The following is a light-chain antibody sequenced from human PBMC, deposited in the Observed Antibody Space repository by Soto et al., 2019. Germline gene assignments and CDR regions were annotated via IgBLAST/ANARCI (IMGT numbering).Light chain of an antibody. V-gene: IGLV2-14*01. CDR2: EVS. J-gene: IGLJ1*01. CDR1: SSDVGGYNY. CDR3: ISYTGSSTPFV. Sequence: QSALTQPASVSGSPGQSITIYCTGTSSDVGGYNYVSWYQHHPGKAPKLMIYEVSNRPSGVSNRFSGSKSGNTASLTISGLQAEDEADYYCISYTGSSTPFVFGTGTKVTVL.